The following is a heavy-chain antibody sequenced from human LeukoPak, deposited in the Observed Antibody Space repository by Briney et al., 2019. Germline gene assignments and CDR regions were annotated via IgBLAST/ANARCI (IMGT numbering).Heavy chain of an antibody. CDR1: GLTFSTSP. V-gene: IGHV3-23*01. J-gene: IGHJ4*02. Sequence: RGSLRLSCAASGLTFSTSPMNWVRRAPGKGLEWVSTSGTTGDTYYADSVKGRFTISRDNSKNTLYLQMTSLRAEDTALYYCATKTPGNYPYDYWGQGTLVIVSP. D-gene: IGHD3-22*01. CDR3: ATKTPGNYPYDY. CDR2: TSGTTGDT.